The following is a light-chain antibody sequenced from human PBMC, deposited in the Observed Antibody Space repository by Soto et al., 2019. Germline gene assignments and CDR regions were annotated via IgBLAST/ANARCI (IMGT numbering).Light chain of an antibody. V-gene: IGKV1-39*01. CDR2: ATS. J-gene: IGKJ4*01. CDR1: QSITIY. CDR3: QQGLTPPLP. Sequence: DIQMTQSPSSLSASVGDRVTITCRASQSITIYLNWYQQKPGKAPKLLIFATSSLQSGVPSRFSGSGSGKFFSPTISIQHQEDFAIYYCQQGLTPPLPCGGGTRV.